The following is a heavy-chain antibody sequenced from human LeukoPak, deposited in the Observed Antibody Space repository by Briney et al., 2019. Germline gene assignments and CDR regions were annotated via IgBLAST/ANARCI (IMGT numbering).Heavy chain of an antibody. CDR1: GGTFSSYA. CDR2: IIPLFGTA. V-gene: IGHV1-69*01. Sequence: GASVKLSCKASGGTFSSYAISWVRQAPGQGLEWMGGIIPLFGTANYAQKFQGRVTITADESTSTAYMELSSLRSEDTAVYYCARAPTTVVNYYYYYMGVWGKGTTVTVSS. D-gene: IGHD4-23*01. CDR3: ARAPTTVVNYYYYYMGV. J-gene: IGHJ6*03.